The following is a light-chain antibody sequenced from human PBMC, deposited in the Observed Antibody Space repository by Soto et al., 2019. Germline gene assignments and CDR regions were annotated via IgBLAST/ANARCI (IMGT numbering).Light chain of an antibody. CDR2: DAS. CDR3: QQRSNWPSMT. Sequence: DIQMTQSPSSVSASVGDRITITCRASQDIGGRLAWFQQKPGKAPQYLIYDASNRATGIPARFSGSGSGTDFTLTISSLEPEDFAVYYCQQRSNWPSMTFGQGTKVDIK. CDR1: QDIGGR. V-gene: IGKV1-12*02. J-gene: IGKJ1*01.